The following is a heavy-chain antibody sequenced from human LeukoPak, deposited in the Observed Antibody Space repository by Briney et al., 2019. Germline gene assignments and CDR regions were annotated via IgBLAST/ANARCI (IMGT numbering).Heavy chain of an antibody. CDR1: RFTFSSHG. CDR3: AVQMTTTSYFAY. J-gene: IGHJ4*02. Sequence: PGGSLRLSCAASSRFTFSSHGVSWVRQAPGKGLEWVSGITGSGVSTYYADAVKGRFTISRDNSNNRVYLQMNSLRAEDTAIYYCAVQMTTTSYFAYWGQGTLVIVSS. D-gene: IGHD5-24*01. CDR2: ITGSGVST. V-gene: IGHV3-23*01.